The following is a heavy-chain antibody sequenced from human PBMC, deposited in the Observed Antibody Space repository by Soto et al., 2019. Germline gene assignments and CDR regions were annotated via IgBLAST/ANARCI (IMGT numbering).Heavy chain of an antibody. CDR2: ISSSSSYI. CDR1: GFTFSSYS. J-gene: IGHJ4*02. CDR3: ARVLGQYCSGGSCYGSDHY. V-gene: IGHV3-21*01. D-gene: IGHD2-15*01. Sequence: EVQLVESGGGLVKPGGSLRLSCAASGFTFSSYSMNWVRQAPGKGLEWVSSISSSSSYIYYADSVKGRFTISRDNAKNSLYLQMNSLRAEDTAVYYCARVLGQYCSGGSCYGSDHYWGQGTLVTVSS.